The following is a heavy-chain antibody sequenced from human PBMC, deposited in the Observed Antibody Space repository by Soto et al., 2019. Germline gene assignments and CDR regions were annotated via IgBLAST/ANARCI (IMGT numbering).Heavy chain of an antibody. CDR3: ARLGLDLDFDH. J-gene: IGHJ4*02. CDR1: GDSFSRFA. Sequence: QVQLVQSGPEVKKPGSSLKVSCKSYGDSFSRFAVSWVRQAPGEGLELMGGIIPVTGTANYIDKFRGRLTITADESSSTVYMELSSLRYEDTAVYYCARLGLDLDFDHWGQGTLVTVSS. CDR2: IIPVTGTA. V-gene: IGHV1-69*01.